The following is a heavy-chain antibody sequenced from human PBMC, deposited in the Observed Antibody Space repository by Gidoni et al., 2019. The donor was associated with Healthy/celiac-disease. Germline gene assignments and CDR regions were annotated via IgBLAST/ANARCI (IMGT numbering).Heavy chain of an antibody. J-gene: IGHJ6*02. CDR1: GFTFSTYG. CDR2: ISYDGSNT. CDR3: ARRAIITMIVVTETYGMDV. Sequence: QVQLAESGGGVVQPGRSLRLSCAASGFTFSTYGFHWVRLAPGKGLEWVAVISYDGSNTYYADSVKGRFTISRDNSKNTVYLQMNSLRAEDTAVYYCARRAIITMIVVTETYGMDVWGQGTTVTVSS. D-gene: IGHD3-22*01. V-gene: IGHV3-30*03.